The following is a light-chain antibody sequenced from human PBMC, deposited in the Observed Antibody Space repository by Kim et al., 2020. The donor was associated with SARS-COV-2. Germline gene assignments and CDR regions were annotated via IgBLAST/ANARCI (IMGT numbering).Light chain of an antibody. CDR3: QQHSSWPGT. V-gene: IGKV3-11*01. CDR1: QGVTTS. CDR2: GAS. J-gene: IGKJ1*01. Sequence: LSPGERATPSCSAQQGVTTSLVWYQQKHGQAPRLLIYGASSRATGIPDRFSGSGSGTDFTLTISRLEPEDFAVYYCQQHSSWPGTFGQGTKVEIK.